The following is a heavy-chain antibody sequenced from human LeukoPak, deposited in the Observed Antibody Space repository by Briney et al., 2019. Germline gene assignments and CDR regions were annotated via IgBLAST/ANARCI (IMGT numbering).Heavy chain of an antibody. V-gene: IGHV4-39*07. CDR1: GASVSSGSQY. Sequence: SETLSLTCTVSGASVSSGSQYWGWIRQPPGKDLEWIGTLYYTATTTIYYTGTTYYNPSLKSRVTILIDTAKNQFSLKLTSVTAADTAVYYCAEDNNIARFFVWGQGTLVTVSS. J-gene: IGHJ4*02. CDR3: AEDNNIARFFV. CDR2: LYYTATTTIYYTGTT. D-gene: IGHD1/OR15-1a*01.